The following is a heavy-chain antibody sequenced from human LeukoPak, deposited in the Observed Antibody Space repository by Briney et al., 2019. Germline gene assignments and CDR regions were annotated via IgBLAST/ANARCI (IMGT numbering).Heavy chain of an antibody. CDR2: IKQDGSER. CDR1: GFTFSTYW. CDR3: ARDSAGNDY. V-gene: IGHV3-7*01. Sequence: GGSLRLSCAASGFTFSTYWMSWVRQAPGKGLEWVGNIKQDGSERYYVDSVKGRFTISRDNAKNSLYLQMNSLRAEDTAMYYCARDSAGNDYWGQGTLVTVSS. J-gene: IGHJ4*02. D-gene: IGHD6-13*01.